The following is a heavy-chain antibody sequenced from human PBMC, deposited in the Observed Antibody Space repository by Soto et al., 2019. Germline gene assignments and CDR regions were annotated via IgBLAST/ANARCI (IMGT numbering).Heavy chain of an antibody. CDR2: MNPNSGNT. D-gene: IGHD3-10*02. V-gene: IGHV1-8*01. J-gene: IGHJ6*02. CDR1: GYTFTSYD. CDR3: GREALFRMDV. Sequence: QVQLVQSGAEVKKPGASVKVSCKASGYTFTSYDINWVRHATGQGLEWMGWMNPNSGNTAYAQKFQGRVTMTRNTPISKAYMELSSLRSEDTAVYYCGREALFRMDVWGRGTTVTVSS.